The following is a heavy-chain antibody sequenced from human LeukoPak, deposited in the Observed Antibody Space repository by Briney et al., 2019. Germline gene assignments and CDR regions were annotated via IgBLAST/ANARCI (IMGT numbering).Heavy chain of an antibody. CDR1: GFTFSDYY. Sequence: GGSLRLSCAASGFTFSDYYMSWIRQAPGKGLEWVSYISSSGSTIYYTGSVNGRFTISRDNAKNSLYLQMNSLRAEDTAVYYCARRVRSIDAFDIWGQGTMVTVSS. D-gene: IGHD6-6*01. J-gene: IGHJ3*02. CDR2: ISSSGSTI. CDR3: ARRVRSIDAFDI. V-gene: IGHV3-11*01.